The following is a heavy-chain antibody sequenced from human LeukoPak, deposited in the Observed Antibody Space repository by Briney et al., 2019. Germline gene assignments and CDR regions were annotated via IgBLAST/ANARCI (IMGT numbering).Heavy chain of an antibody. D-gene: IGHD3-3*01. CDR2: ISWNSGSI. CDR3: ARARGSYDFWSGYNYYYYYYMDV. CDR1: GFTFDDYA. V-gene: IGHV3-9*01. J-gene: IGHJ6*03. Sequence: GGSLRLSCAASGFTFDDYAMHWVRQAPGKGLEWVSGISWNSGSIGYADSVKGRFTISRDNAKNSLYLQMNSLRAEDTAVYYCARARGSYDFWSGYNYYYYYYMDVWGKGTTVTVSS.